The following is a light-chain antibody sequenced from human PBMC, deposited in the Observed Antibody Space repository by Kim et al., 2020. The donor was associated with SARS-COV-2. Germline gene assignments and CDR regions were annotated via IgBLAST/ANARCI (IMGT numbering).Light chain of an antibody. Sequence: GKTARITCGGNNIGSKSVHWYQQKPGQAPVLVVYDDSDRPSGIPERFSGSNTGNTATLTISRVEAGDEADYYCQVWDSSSDHHVVFGGGTQLTVL. CDR3: QVWDSSSDHHVV. J-gene: IGLJ2*01. CDR1: NIGSKS. V-gene: IGLV3-21*03. CDR2: DDS.